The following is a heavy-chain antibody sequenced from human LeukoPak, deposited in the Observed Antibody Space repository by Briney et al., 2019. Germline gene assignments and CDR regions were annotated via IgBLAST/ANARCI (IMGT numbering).Heavy chain of an antibody. CDR1: GFTFSSYG. J-gene: IGHJ6*04. CDR3: TTTRRYYGSGSYL. V-gene: IGHV3-30*03. D-gene: IGHD3-10*01. Sequence: GSLRLSCAASGFTFSSYGMHWVRQAPGKGLEWVAVISYDGGNKYYADSVKGRFTISRDNSKNTLYLQMNSLRAEDTAVYYCTTTRRYYGSGSYLWGKGTTVTISS. CDR2: ISYDGGNK.